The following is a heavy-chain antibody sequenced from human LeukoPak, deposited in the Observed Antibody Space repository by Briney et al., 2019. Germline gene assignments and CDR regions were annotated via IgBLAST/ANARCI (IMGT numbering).Heavy chain of an antibody. CDR2: INHSGST. CDR3: ANSHFRAGENDY. CDR1: GGSFSGYY. D-gene: IGHD6-19*01. J-gene: IGHJ4*02. V-gene: IGHV4-34*01. Sequence: SETLSLTCAVYGGSFSGYYWSWIRQPPGKGLEWIGEINHSGSTNYNPSLKSRVTISVDTSKNQFSLKLSSVTAADTAVYHCANSHFRAGENDYWGQGTLVIVSS.